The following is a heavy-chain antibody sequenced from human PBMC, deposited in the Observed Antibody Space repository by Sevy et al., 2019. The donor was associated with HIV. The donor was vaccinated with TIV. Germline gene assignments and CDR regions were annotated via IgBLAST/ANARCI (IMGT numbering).Heavy chain of an antibody. D-gene: IGHD2-2*02. V-gene: IGHV1-2*02. CDR1: GYTFTGYY. J-gene: IGHJ6*02. CDR2: INPNSGGT. Sequence: ASVTVSCKASGYTFTGYYMHWVRQAPGQGLEWMGWINPNSGGTNYAQKFQGRVTMTRYTSISTAYMELSRLRSDDTAVYYCAREGYCSSTSCYIESVHGMDVWGQGTTVTVSS. CDR3: AREGYCSSTSCYIESVHGMDV.